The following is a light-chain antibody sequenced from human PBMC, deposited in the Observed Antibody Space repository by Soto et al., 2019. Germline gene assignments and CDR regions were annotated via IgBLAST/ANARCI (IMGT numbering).Light chain of an antibody. CDR3: QVWDSSSDHRVV. Sequence: SYELTQPPSVSVAPGKTARITCGGNNIGSKSVHWYQQKPGQAPVLVIYYDSDRPSGIPARFAGSNSGNTATLTISRVEAGDEADYYCQVWDSSSDHRVVFGGGTKLTVL. V-gene: IGLV3-21*04. CDR1: NIGSKS. CDR2: YDS. J-gene: IGLJ2*01.